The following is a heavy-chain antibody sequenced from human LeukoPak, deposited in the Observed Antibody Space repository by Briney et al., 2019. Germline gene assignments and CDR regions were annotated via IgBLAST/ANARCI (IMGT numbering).Heavy chain of an antibody. CDR1: GFVFDDYG. Sequence: PGGSLRLSCAASGFVFDDYGMSGARKVPGKGLEWFSTVNWNGDSTGYADSVKGRFTISRDNAKNSLYLQMNSLRAEDTALYYCAKLEYYFDSTGYFDYWGQGTLVTVSS. D-gene: IGHD3-22*01. CDR3: AKLEYYFDSTGYFDY. CDR2: VNWNGDST. J-gene: IGHJ4*02. V-gene: IGHV3-20*04.